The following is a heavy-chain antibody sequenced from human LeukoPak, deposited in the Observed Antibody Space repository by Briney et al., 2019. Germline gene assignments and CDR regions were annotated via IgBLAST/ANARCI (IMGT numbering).Heavy chain of an antibody. J-gene: IGHJ6*02. Sequence: GGSPRLSCAASGFTFSDYYMSWIRQAPGKGLEWVSYISSSGSTIYYADSVKGRFTISRDNAKNSLYLQMNSLRAEDTAVYYCASGRLRFLEWLPTYYYGMDVWGQGTTVTVSS. CDR3: ASGRLRFLEWLPTYYYGMDV. CDR1: GFTFSDYY. V-gene: IGHV3-11*01. CDR2: ISSSGSTI. D-gene: IGHD3-3*01.